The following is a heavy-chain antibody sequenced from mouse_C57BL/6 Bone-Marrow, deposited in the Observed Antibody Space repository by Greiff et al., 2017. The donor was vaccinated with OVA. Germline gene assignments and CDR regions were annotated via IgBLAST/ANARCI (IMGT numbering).Heavy chain of an antibody. V-gene: IGHV5-17*01. Sequence: EVKLVESGGGLVKPGGSLKLSCAASGFTFSDYGMHWVRQAPEKGLEWVAYISSGSSPIYYADTVKGRFTISRDNAKNTLFLQMTSLRSEDTAMYYCARFITTALFDYWGQGTTLTVSS. CDR1: GFTFSDYG. CDR3: ARFITTALFDY. J-gene: IGHJ2*01. CDR2: ISSGSSPI. D-gene: IGHD1-1*01.